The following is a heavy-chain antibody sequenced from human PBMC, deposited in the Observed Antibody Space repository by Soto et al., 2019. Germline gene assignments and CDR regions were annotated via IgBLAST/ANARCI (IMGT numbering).Heavy chain of an antibody. CDR2: IYYSGST. CDR3: ARHVRRQQWLVTDWYFDL. Sequence: SETLSLTCTVSGGSISSSSYYWGWIRQPPGEGLEWIGSIYYSGSTYYNPSLKSRVTISVDTSKNQFSLKLSSVTAADTAVYYCARHVRRQQWLVTDWYFDLWGRGTLVTVSS. CDR1: GGSISSSSYY. V-gene: IGHV4-39*01. D-gene: IGHD6-19*01. J-gene: IGHJ2*01.